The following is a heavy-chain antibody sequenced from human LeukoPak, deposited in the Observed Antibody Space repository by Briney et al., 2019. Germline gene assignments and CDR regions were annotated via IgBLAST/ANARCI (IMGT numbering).Heavy chain of an antibody. CDR2: IKSDGST. CDR1: GFTFSSYW. Sequence: GGSLRLSCAASGFTFSSYWMHWGRQAPGKGLVWVSRIKSDGSTNYADSVKGRFTISRDNAKNTLSLQMNSLRAEDTGVYYCARAPSEIGGYYPEYFRHWGQGTLVAVSS. J-gene: IGHJ1*01. D-gene: IGHD3-22*01. V-gene: IGHV3-74*01. CDR3: ARAPSEIGGYYPEYFRH.